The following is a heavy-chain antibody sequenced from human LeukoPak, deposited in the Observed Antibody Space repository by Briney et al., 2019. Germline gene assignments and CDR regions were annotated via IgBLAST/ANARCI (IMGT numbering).Heavy chain of an antibody. CDR2: IYSTGST. CDR3: ARQIASAGTAGFDF. Sequence: SETLSLICTVSGGSISSYYWSWIRQPAGKGLEWIGRIYSTGSTNYNPSLKSRVTMSVDTSKNQFSLRLRSVTAADTAVYYCARQIASAGTAGFDFWGQGALVTVSS. CDR1: GGSISSYY. D-gene: IGHD6-13*01. V-gene: IGHV4-4*07. J-gene: IGHJ4*02.